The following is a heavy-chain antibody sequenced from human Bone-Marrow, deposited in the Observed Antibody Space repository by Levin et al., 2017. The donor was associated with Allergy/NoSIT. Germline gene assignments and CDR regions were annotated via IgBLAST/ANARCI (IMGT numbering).Heavy chain of an antibody. V-gene: IGHV1-46*01. CDR3: ARGAKVVVAASGGFDY. D-gene: IGHD2-15*01. J-gene: IGHJ4*02. Sequence: ASVKVSCKASGYTFTSYYMHWVRQAPGQGLEWMGIINPSGGSTSYAQKFQGRVTMTRDTSTSTVYMELSSLRSEDTAVYYCARGAKVVVAASGGFDYWGQGTLVTVSS. CDR1: GYTFTSYY. CDR2: INPSGGST.